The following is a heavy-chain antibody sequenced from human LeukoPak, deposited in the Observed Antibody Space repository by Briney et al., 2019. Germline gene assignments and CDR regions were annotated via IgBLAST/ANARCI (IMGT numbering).Heavy chain of an antibody. CDR1: GFTFGGFP. CDR3: SRGSGWSFDN. Sequence: GGSLRLSCATSGFTFGGFPIHWVRQAPGKGLEWVALISYDESDKSYADSVKGRFTISRDNSRNTVYLQMKSLRGEDTGVYYCSRGSGWSFDNWGQGTLVTVSS. CDR2: ISYDESDK. V-gene: IGHV3-30*04. D-gene: IGHD6-19*01. J-gene: IGHJ4*02.